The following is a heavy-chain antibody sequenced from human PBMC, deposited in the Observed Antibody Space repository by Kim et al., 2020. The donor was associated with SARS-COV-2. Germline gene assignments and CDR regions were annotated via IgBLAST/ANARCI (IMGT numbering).Heavy chain of an antibody. CDR2: ISSSGSTI. V-gene: IGHV3-48*03. D-gene: IGHD1-26*01. CDR3: ARYCGSYLEGYYGMDV. CDR1: GFTFSSYE. Sequence: GGSLRLSCAASGFTFSSYEMNWVRQAPGKGLEWVSYISSSGSTIYYADSVKGRFTISRDNAKNSLYLQMNSLRAEDTAVYYCARYCGSYLEGYYGMDVWGQGATVTVSS. J-gene: IGHJ6*02.